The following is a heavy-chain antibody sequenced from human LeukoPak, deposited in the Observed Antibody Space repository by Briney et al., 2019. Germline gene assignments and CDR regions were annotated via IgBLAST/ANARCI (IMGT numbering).Heavy chain of an antibody. CDR1: GYTFTNYG. CDR2: ISTYNGNT. D-gene: IGHD4/OR15-4a*01. Sequence: GASVKVSCKASGYTFTNYGISWVRHAPGQGLEWMGWISTYNGNTNYAQKLQGRVTMTRDKSTRTVYTDLRSLRSDDTAVYYCARGGDNIITAGAKIYAFDIWGQGTMVTVSS. J-gene: IGHJ3*02. CDR3: ARGGDNIITAGAKIYAFDI. V-gene: IGHV1-18*01.